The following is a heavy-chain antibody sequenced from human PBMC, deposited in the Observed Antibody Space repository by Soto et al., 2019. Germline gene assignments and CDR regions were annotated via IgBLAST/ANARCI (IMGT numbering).Heavy chain of an antibody. CDR2: ISGSGGST. CDR1: GFTFSSYV. V-gene: IGHV3-23*01. CDR3: AKSSYYYDSSGYYPYYFDY. J-gene: IGHJ4*02. Sequence: GGSLRLSCAASGFTFSSYVMSWVRQAPGKGLEWVSAISGSGGSTYYADSVKGRFTISRDNSKNTLYLQMNSLRAEDTAVYYCAKSSYYYDSSGYYPYYFDYWGQGTLVTVSS. D-gene: IGHD3-22*01.